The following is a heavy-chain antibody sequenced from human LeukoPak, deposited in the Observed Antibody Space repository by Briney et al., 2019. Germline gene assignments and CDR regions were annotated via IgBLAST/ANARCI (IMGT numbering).Heavy chain of an antibody. J-gene: IGHJ5*02. CDR1: GGSISSYY. D-gene: IGHD3-3*01. CDR3: ARGYDFWSGYYTGMGWFDP. CDR2: IYTSGST. Sequence: SETLSLTCTVSGGSISSYYWSWIRQPAGKGLEWIGRIYTSGSTNYNPSLKSRVTISVDTSKNQFSLKLSSVTAADTAVYYCARGYDFWSGYYTGMGWFDPWGQGTLVTVSS. V-gene: IGHV4-4*07.